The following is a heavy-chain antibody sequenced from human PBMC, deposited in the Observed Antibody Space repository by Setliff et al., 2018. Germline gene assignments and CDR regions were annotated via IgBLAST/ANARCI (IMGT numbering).Heavy chain of an antibody. CDR2: INHSGSG. CDR1: GGSISSYY. D-gene: IGHD1-1*01. V-gene: IGHV4-59*12. CDR3: ARDMGQPYYFES. Sequence: SETLSLTCTVSGGSISSYYWSWIRQPPGKGLEWIGEINHSGSGDYNPSFKGRVTISVDTSKKQFSLTLTSVTAADTAVYYCARDMGQPYYFESWGLGTLVTVS. J-gene: IGHJ4*02.